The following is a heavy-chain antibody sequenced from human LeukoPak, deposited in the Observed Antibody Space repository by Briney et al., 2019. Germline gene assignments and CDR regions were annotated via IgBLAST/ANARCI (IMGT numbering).Heavy chain of an antibody. J-gene: IGHJ6*03. CDR1: GFTFSSYG. CDR2: ISYDGSNK. Sequence: GSLRLSCAASGFTFSSYGMHWVRQAPGKGLEWVAVISYDGSNKYYADSVKGRFTISSDNSKTMLFLHMTSLRAEDTAIYYCAKQPYNYYYMDVWGEGTTVTVSS. V-gene: IGHV3-30*18. CDR3: AKQPYNYYYMDV. D-gene: IGHD1-14*01.